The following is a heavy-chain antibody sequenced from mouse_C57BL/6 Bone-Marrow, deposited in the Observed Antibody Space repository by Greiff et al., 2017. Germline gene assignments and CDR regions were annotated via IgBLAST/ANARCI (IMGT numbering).Heavy chain of an antibody. Sequence: EVQLQQSGPELVKPGDSVKISCKASGYSFTGYFMNWVMQSHGKSLEWIGRINPYNGDTFYNQKFKGKATLTVDKSSSTAHMELRSLTSEDSAVYYCARIYYGYHGNAMDYWGQGTSVTVSS. CDR1: GYSFTGYF. D-gene: IGHD2-2*01. V-gene: IGHV1-20*01. J-gene: IGHJ4*01. CDR3: ARIYYGYHGNAMDY. CDR2: INPYNGDT.